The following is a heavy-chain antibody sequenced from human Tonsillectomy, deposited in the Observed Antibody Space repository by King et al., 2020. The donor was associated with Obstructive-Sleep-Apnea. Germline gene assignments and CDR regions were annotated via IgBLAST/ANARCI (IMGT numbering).Heavy chain of an antibody. J-gene: IGHJ4*02. CDR1: GFTFDDYG. V-gene: IGHV3-9*01. Sequence: VQLVESGGGLVQPGRSLRLSCAASGFTFDDYGMHWVRQAPGKGLEWVSCISWNSGSIAYADSVKGRFTISRDNAKNSLYLQMDSLSPEDTAFYYCARGGYSRSWYWGQGTLVTVSS. D-gene: IGHD6-13*01. CDR3: ARGGYSRSWY. CDR2: ISWNSGSI.